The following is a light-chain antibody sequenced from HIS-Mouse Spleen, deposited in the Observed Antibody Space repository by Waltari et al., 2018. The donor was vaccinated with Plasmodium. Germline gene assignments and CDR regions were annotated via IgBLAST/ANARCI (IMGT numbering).Light chain of an antibody. CDR1: NIGSKS. CDR2: DDS. J-gene: IGLJ2*01. CDR3: QVWDSSSDHVV. Sequence: SYVLTQPPSVSVAPGQTARITCGGDNIGSKSVQWYQQKPGQAPVLVVYDDSDRPSGIPERCSGSNPGNTATLTISRVEAGDEADYYCQVWDSSSDHVVFGGGTKLTVL. V-gene: IGLV3-21*02.